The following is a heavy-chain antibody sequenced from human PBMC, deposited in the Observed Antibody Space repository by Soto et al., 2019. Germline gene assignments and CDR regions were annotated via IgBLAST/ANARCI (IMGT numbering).Heavy chain of an antibody. CDR3: ARESEDLTSNFDY. CDR2: ISSTTNYI. CDR1: GFTFTRYS. Sequence: GGSLRLSCAASGFTFTRYSMNWARQAPGKGLEWVSSISSTTNYIYYGDSMKGRFTISRDNAKNSLYLEMNSLRAEDTAVYYCARESEDLTSNFDYWGQGTLVSVSS. V-gene: IGHV3-21*06. J-gene: IGHJ4*02.